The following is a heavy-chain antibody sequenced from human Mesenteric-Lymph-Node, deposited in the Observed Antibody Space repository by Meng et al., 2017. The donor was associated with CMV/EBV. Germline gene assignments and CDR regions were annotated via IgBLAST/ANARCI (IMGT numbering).Heavy chain of an antibody. V-gene: IGHV3-21*01. D-gene: IGHD2-2*01. CDR3: ARQYQVVQYGMDV. CDR1: GFTFSIYS. Sequence: GESLKISCAASGFTFSIYSMNWVRQAPGKGLEWVSSISSSSSYIYYADSVKGRFTISRDNAKNSLYLQIDGLRAEDTAVYYCARQYQVVQYGMDVWGQGTTVTVSS. CDR2: ISSSSSYI. J-gene: IGHJ6*02.